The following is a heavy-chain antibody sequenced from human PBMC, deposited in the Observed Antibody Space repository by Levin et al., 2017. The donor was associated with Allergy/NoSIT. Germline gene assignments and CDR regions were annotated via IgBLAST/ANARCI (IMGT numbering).Heavy chain of an antibody. J-gene: IGHJ4*02. D-gene: IGHD4-17*01. CDR3: AKRRGGYGEGEFDY. V-gene: IGHV4-59*01. CDR1: GGSISSYF. CDR2: MQYSGST. Sequence: SETLSLTCTVSGGSISSYFWGWIRQPPGKGLEWIGYMQYSGSTHVNPSLKSRVTISVDTSKNQFSLKLTSVTTADTAIYYCAKRRGGYGEGEFDYWGQGTLVTVSP.